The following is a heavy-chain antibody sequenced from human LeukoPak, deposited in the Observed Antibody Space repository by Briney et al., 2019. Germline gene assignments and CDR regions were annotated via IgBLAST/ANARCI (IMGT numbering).Heavy chain of an antibody. CDR1: GFTFSSYW. Sequence: GGSLRLSCAASGFTFSSYWMSWVRQAPGKGLEWVANIKQDGSEKYYVDSVKGRFTISRDNAKNSLYPQMNSLRAEDTAVYYCARADYPFYSSSEGYWGQGTLVTVSS. J-gene: IGHJ4*02. CDR3: ARADYPFYSSSEGY. CDR2: IKQDGSEK. V-gene: IGHV3-7*01. D-gene: IGHD6-6*01.